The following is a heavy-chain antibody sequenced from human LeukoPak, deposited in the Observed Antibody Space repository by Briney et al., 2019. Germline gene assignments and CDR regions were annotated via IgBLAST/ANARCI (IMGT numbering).Heavy chain of an antibody. CDR3: ARYCGGDCYSFDY. V-gene: IGHV4-30-2*01. Sequence: SQTLSLTCAVSGGSISSGGYSWSWIRQPPGKGLEWIGYIYHSGSTYYNPSLKSRVTISVDRSKNQFSLKLSSVTAADTAVYYCARYCGGDCYSFDYWSQGTLVTVSS. D-gene: IGHD2-21*02. CDR1: GGSISSGGYS. CDR2: IYHSGST. J-gene: IGHJ4*02.